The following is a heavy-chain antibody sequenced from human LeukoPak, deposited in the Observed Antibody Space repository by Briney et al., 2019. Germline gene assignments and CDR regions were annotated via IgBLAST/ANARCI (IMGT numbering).Heavy chain of an antibody. CDR3: ARAMTTVTTGGWFDP. J-gene: IGHJ5*02. V-gene: IGHV1-8*01. CDR2: MNPNRGNT. Sequence: ASVKVSCKASGYTLTIYDINWVRQATGQGLGWMWWMNPNRGNTGYEHKFQGRVTMTRNTSISTAYMELSSLRSEDTGVYYCARAMTTVTTGGWFDPWGQGTLVTVSS. CDR1: GYTLTIYD. D-gene: IGHD4-17*01.